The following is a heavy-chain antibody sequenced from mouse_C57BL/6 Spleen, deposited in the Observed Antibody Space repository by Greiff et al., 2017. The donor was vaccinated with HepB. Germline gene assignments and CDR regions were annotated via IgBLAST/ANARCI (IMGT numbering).Heavy chain of an antibody. CDR2: IWRGGST. Sequence: QVQLKQSGPGLVQPSQSLSITCTVSGFSLTSYGVHWVRQSPGKGLEWLGVIWRGGSTDYNAAFMSRLSITKDNSKSQVFFKMNSLQADDTAIYYCAKPHFYYDYDGLYYAMDYWGQGTSVTVSS. J-gene: IGHJ4*01. D-gene: IGHD2-4*01. CDR3: AKPHFYYDYDGLYYAMDY. CDR1: GFSLTSYG. V-gene: IGHV2-5*01.